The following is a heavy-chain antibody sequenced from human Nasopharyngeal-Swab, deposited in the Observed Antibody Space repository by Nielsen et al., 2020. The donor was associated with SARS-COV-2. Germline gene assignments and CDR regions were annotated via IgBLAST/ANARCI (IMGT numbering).Heavy chain of an antibody. V-gene: IGHV3-21*01. CDR3: VKAYSGTYWVWDY. CDR1: GFTFNNYN. D-gene: IGHD1-26*01. Sequence: GESLKISCAASGFTFNNYNFNWVRQAPGKGLEWVSSISSSSSYIYYADSVKGRFTISRDNSKSTLYLQMDNLRADDTAMYYCVKAYSGTYWVWDYWGQGTLVTVSS. J-gene: IGHJ4*02. CDR2: ISSSSSYI.